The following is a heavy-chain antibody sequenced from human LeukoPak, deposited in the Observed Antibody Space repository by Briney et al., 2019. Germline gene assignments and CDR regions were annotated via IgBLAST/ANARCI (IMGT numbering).Heavy chain of an antibody. CDR2: INPGNSDT. CDR3: ARLRWAAGDGYYFDY. CDR1: GYGFTTCW. D-gene: IGHD6-13*01. V-gene: IGHV5-51*01. Sequence: GASLKISFKGSGYGFTTCWIGWVRQMPGKGLEWMGVINPGNSDTRYSPSFQGQVTISADKSITTAYLQWSSLKASDTAMYYCARLRWAAGDGYYFDYWGQGTPVTVSS. J-gene: IGHJ4*02.